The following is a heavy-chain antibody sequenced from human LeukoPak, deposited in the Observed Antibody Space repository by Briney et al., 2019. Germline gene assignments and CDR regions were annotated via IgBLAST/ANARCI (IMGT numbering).Heavy chain of an antibody. Sequence: PSETLSLTCTVSGGSISSSSYYWGWIRQPPGKGLEWVGSIYYSGSTYYNPSLKSRVTISVDTSKNQFSLKLSSVTAADTAVYYCARHLPKQYYYGSSWFDPWGQGTLVTVSS. D-gene: IGHD3-10*01. J-gene: IGHJ5*02. CDR1: GGSISSSSYY. CDR3: ARHLPKQYYYGSSWFDP. CDR2: IYYSGST. V-gene: IGHV4-39*01.